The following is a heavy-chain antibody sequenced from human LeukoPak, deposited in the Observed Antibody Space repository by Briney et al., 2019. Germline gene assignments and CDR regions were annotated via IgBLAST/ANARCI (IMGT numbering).Heavy chain of an antibody. Sequence: GGSLRLSCAASGFTFSDHYMNWIRQAPGKGLEWVSYISSSASTIYYADSVKGRFTISRDNAKNSLFLQMNSLRAEDTAVYYCARRAARSPYFDYWGQGILVTVSS. D-gene: IGHD6-6*01. V-gene: IGHV3-11*04. CDR2: ISSSASTI. CDR3: ARRAARSPYFDY. J-gene: IGHJ4*02. CDR1: GFTFSDHY.